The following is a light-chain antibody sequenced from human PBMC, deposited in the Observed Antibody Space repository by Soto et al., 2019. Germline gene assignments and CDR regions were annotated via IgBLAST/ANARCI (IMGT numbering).Light chain of an antibody. CDR1: RSVSSY. CDR3: QQRTNWPRT. J-gene: IGKJ2*01. V-gene: IGKV3-11*01. CDR2: DAS. Sequence: EIVLTQSPVTLSLSPGERDTLSCRASRSVSSYLAWYQQKPGQAPRLLIYDASNRATGIPARFIGSGSGTDFTLTISSLEPEDFAVDYCQQRTNWPRTFGQGTKLEIK.